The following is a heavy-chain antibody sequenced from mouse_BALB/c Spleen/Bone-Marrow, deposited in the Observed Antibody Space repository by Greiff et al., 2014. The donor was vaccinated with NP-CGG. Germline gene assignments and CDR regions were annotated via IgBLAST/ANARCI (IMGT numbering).Heavy chain of an antibody. CDR3: AMGVRLYWYFDV. Sequence: VQLQQSGPQLVKPGASVKMSCKASGYTFTDYYMKWAKQSHGKSLEWIGDINPINGDTFYNQKFKGKATLTVDKSSSTAYMRLDSLTSEDSAVYYCAMGVRLYWYFDVWGAGTTVTVSS. CDR1: GYTFTDYY. D-gene: IGHD2-3*01. J-gene: IGHJ1*01. V-gene: IGHV1-26*01. CDR2: INPINGDT.